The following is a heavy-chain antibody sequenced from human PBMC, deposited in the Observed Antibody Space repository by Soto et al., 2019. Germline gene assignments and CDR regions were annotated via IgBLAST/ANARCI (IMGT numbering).Heavy chain of an antibody. D-gene: IGHD6-19*01. CDR1: GFTFSSYW. V-gene: IGHV3-7*01. CDR2: IKQDGSEK. CDR3: ARDWGTAVAGPYGMDV. Sequence: VQLVESGGGLVQPGGSLRLSCAASGFTFSSYWMSWVRQAPGKGLEWVANIKQDGSEKYYVDSVKGRFTISRDNAKNSLYLQMNSLRAEDTAVYYCARDWGTAVAGPYGMDVWGQGTTVTVSS. J-gene: IGHJ6*02.